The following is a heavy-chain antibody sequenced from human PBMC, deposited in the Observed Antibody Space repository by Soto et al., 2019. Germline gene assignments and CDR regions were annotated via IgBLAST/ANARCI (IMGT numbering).Heavy chain of an antibody. Sequence: EVQLVESGGGLVQPGGSLKLSCAASGFTFSGSAMHWVRQASGKGLEWVGRIRSKANSYATAYAASAKGRFTISRDDSKNTAYLQMNSLKTEDTAVYYCTTLEWLQGGYYYYGMDVWGQGTTVTVSS. D-gene: IGHD3-3*01. CDR1: GFTFSGSA. CDR3: TTLEWLQGGYYYYGMDV. J-gene: IGHJ6*02. V-gene: IGHV3-73*02. CDR2: IRSKANSYAT.